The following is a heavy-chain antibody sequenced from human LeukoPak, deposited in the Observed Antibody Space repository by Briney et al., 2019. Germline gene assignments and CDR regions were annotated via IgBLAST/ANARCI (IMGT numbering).Heavy chain of an antibody. D-gene: IGHD3-3*01. J-gene: IGHJ4*02. Sequence: SETLSLICTVSGGSISSSSYYWGWIRQPPGKGLEWIGSIYYSGSTYYNPSLKSRVTISVDTSKNQFSLKLSSVTAADTAVYYCARLDDFLGYYFDYWGQGTLVTVSS. CDR1: GGSISSSSYY. V-gene: IGHV4-39*01. CDR3: ARLDDFLGYYFDY. CDR2: IYYSGST.